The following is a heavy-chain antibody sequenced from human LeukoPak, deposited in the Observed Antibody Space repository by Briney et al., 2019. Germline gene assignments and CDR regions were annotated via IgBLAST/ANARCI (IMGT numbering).Heavy chain of an antibody. CDR2: ISGYNGNT. Sequence: GASVTVSFEASGYTFTTYGIGWVRQAPGQGLEWMGWISGYNGNTNYAQKFQGRVTMTTDTSTSTAYMELRSLRSDDTAVYYCARTSHESVLYWSDPWGQGTLVNVSS. V-gene: IGHV1-18*01. D-gene: IGHD3-16*01. J-gene: IGHJ5*02. CDR1: GYTFTTYG. CDR3: ARTSHESVLYWSDP.